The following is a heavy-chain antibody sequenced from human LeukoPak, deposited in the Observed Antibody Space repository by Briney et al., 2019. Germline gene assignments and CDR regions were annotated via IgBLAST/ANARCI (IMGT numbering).Heavy chain of an antibody. D-gene: IGHD2-15*01. Sequence: GGSLRLSCAASGFPFSNHAMSWVRQPPGKGLEWVAAISNGNTYYADSVRGRFAISRDDSKNMVHLQMNSLRDEDTALYYCVREAGYCASVCLKSNWFDPWGQGTLVTVSS. J-gene: IGHJ5*02. CDR2: ISNGNT. V-gene: IGHV3-23*01. CDR3: VREAGYCASVCLKSNWFDP. CDR1: GFPFSNHA.